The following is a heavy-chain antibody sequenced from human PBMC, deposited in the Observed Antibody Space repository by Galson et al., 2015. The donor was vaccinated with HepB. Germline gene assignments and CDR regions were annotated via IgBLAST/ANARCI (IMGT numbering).Heavy chain of an antibody. CDR2: IYWDDDK. Sequence: PALVKPTQTLTLTCTFSGFSLSTSGVGVGWIRQPPGKALEWLALIYWDDDKRYSPSLKSRLTITKDTSKNQVVLTMTNMDPVDTATYYCARAIIAVAGTFFDYWGQGTLVTVSS. CDR1: GFSLSTSGVG. V-gene: IGHV2-5*02. CDR3: ARAIIAVAGTFFDY. J-gene: IGHJ4*02. D-gene: IGHD6-19*01.